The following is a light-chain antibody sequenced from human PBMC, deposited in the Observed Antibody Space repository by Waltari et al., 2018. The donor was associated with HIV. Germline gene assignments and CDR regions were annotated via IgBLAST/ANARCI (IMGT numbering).Light chain of an antibody. J-gene: IGKJ2*01. V-gene: IGKV3-15*01. CDR1: QSVSSN. CDR3: QQYYNWPGT. CDR2: DAS. Sequence: EIVMTQSPATLSVSQGERATLSCRASQSVSSNLAWYKQKPGQAPRLLSYDASTRSTGIPARFSGSGSGAEFTLTISSLQSEDFAVYYCQQYYNWPGTFGQGTKLEIK.